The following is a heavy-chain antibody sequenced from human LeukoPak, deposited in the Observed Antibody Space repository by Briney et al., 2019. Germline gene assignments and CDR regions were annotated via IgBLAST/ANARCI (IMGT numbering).Heavy chain of an antibody. CDR2: IYYGGTT. V-gene: IGHV4-59*01. J-gene: IGHJ4*02. CDR1: GDSISNYY. Sequence: PSETLSLTCIVSGDSISNYYWSWIRQPPGKGLEWIGCIYYGGTTKYNPSLKSRVTISVDASKNHFSLNLTSVTAADTAVYYCARDRSLGIIDYWGQGTLVTVSS. D-gene: IGHD3-16*01. CDR3: ARDRSLGIIDY.